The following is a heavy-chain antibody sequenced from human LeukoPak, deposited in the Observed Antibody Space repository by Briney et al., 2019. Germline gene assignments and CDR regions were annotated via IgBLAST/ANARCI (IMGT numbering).Heavy chain of an antibody. CDR1: GGSISSYY. Sequence: PSETLSLTCTVSGGSISSYYWSWIRQPPGKGLEWIGYIYYSGSTNYNPSLKSRVTISVDTSKNQFSLKLSSVTAADTAVYYCARDRGGGPMGGWSAFDIWGQGTMVTVSS. CDR3: ARDRGGGPMGGWSAFDI. J-gene: IGHJ3*02. CDR2: IYYSGST. D-gene: IGHD3-16*01. V-gene: IGHV4-59*01.